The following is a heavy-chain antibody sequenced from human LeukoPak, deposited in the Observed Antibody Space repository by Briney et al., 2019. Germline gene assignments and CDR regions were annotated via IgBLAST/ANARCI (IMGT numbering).Heavy chain of an antibody. CDR2: IIPIFGTA. D-gene: IGHD6-13*01. CDR1: GGTFSSYA. Sequence: SVKVSCKASGGTFSSYAISWVRQAPGQGLEWMGGIIPIFGTANYAQKFQGRVTITADKSTSTAYMELSSLRSEDTAVYYCARGEQQLDNYYMDVWAKGTTVTVSS. J-gene: IGHJ6*03. V-gene: IGHV1-69*06. CDR3: ARGEQQLDNYYMDV.